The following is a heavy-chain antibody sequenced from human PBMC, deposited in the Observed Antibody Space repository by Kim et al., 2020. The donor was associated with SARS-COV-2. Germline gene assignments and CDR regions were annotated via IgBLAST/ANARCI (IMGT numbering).Heavy chain of an antibody. CDR3: ARDRQLWLLGDYYYYGMDV. Sequence: SETLSLTCTVSGGSISSGSYYWSWIRQPAGKGLEWIGRIYTSGSTNYNPSLKSRVTISVDTSKNQFSLKLSSVTAADTAVYYCARDRQLWLLGDYYYYGMDVWGQGTTVTVSS. CDR1: GGSISSGSYY. J-gene: IGHJ6*02. CDR2: IYTSGST. D-gene: IGHD5-18*01. V-gene: IGHV4-61*02.